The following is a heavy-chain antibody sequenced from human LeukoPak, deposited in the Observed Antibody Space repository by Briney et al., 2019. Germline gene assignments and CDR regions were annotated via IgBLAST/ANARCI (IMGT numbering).Heavy chain of an antibody. CDR2: ISTNSDEI. CDR3: ARDTRDFDFASPPGIDY. CDR1: GYTFTRYG. D-gene: IGHD3/OR15-3a*01. V-gene: IGHV1-18*01. J-gene: IGHJ4*02. Sequence: ASVKVSCKASGYTFTRYGISWVRQAPGEGLEWMGWISTNSDEIHYARKFQGRVTLTTDTSTSTAYMELRSLRSDDTAVYYCARDTRDFDFASPPGIDYWGQGTLVTVSS.